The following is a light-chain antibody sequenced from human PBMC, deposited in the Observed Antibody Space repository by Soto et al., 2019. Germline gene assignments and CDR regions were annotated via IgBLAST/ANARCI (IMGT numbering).Light chain of an antibody. CDR2: EVS. CDR1: SSDVGDYKY. CDR3: TSYTTSTTWV. Sequence: QSALTQPASVSGSPGRSITISCTGTSSDVGDYKYVSWYQQHPGKAPKLLIYEVSNRPSGVSDRFSGSESGNTASLTISGLQPQDEADYYCTSYTTSTTWVFGGGTKVTVL. J-gene: IGLJ3*02. V-gene: IGLV2-14*03.